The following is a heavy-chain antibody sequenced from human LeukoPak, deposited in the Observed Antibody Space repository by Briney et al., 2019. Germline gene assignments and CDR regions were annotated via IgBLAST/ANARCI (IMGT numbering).Heavy chain of an antibody. Sequence: PSETLSLTCAVYGGSFSGYYWSWIRQPLGKGLEWIGEINHSESTNYNPSLKSRVTISVDTSKNQFSLKLSSVTAADTAVYYCARGLVITLRYSNYPWGSPSYNYWGQGTLVTVSS. J-gene: IGHJ4*02. CDR1: GGSFSGYY. CDR3: ARGLVITLRYSNYPWGSPSYNY. CDR2: INHSEST. V-gene: IGHV4-34*01. D-gene: IGHD4-11*01.